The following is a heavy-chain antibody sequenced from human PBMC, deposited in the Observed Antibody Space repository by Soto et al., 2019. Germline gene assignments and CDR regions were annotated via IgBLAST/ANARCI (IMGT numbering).Heavy chain of an antibody. CDR1: GGSINSAGYY. J-gene: IGHJ4*02. CDR2: IFYSGRT. V-gene: IGHV4-31*03. Sequence: SETLSLTCNVSGGSINSAGYYWSWIRQHPGKGLEWIGYIFYSGRTYYIQSLKSRVTISIGTSKTQFSLKLSSLSAADTAVYYCVRVQTLCGISNVFNYWGQGTLVTVAS. D-gene: IGHD2-21*01. CDR3: VRVQTLCGISNVFNY.